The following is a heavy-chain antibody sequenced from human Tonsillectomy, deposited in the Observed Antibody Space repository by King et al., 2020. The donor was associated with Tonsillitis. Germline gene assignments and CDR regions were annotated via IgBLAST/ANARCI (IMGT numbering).Heavy chain of an antibody. V-gene: IGHV3-49*03. CDR2: IRSRAYGGTT. D-gene: IGHD5-18*01. CDR1: GFTFGDYA. J-gene: IGHJ2*01. CDR3: LGVRIQLRSCDL. Sequence: VQLVESGGGLVQPGRSLRLACTASGFTFGDYAMSWFRQAPGKGLEWVGFIRSRAYGGTTECAASVKGRFTISRDDSKSIAYLQMNSLKTEDTAVYYCLGVRIQLRSCDLWGRGTLVTVSS.